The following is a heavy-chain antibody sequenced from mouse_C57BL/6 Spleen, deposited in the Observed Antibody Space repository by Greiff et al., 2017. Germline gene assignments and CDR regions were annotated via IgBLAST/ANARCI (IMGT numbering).Heavy chain of an antibody. J-gene: IGHJ1*03. V-gene: IGHV5-4*01. CDR2: ISDGGSYT. CDR1: GFTFSSYA. D-gene: IGHD1-1*01. Sequence: EVQLQESGGGLVKPGGSLKLSCAASGFTFSSYAMSWVRQTPEKRLEWVATISDGGSYTYYPDNVKGRFTISRDNAKNNLYLQMSHLKSEDTAKYYCARDNYGSSYWYFDVWGTGTTVTVSS. CDR3: ARDNYGSSYWYFDV.